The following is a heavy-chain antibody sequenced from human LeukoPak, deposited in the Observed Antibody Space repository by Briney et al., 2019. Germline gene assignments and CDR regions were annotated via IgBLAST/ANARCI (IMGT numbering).Heavy chain of an antibody. J-gene: IGHJ4*02. Sequence: ASVKVSCKASGYTLTSYGISWVRQAPGQGLEWMGWISAYNGNTNYAQKLQGRVTMTTDTSTSTAYMELRSLRSDDTAVYYCARDQGYYGSGTVDYWGQGTLVTVCS. CDR2: ISAYNGNT. CDR3: ARDQGYYGSGTVDY. V-gene: IGHV1-18*04. CDR1: GYTLTSYG. D-gene: IGHD3-10*01.